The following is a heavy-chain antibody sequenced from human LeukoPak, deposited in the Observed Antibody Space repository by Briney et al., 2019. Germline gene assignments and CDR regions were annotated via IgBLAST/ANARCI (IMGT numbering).Heavy chain of an antibody. D-gene: IGHD3-22*01. CDR2: INHNGNVN. V-gene: IGHV3-7*03. J-gene: IGHJ4*02. CDR1: GFTFSSYW. Sequence: TGGSLRLSCAASGFTFSSYWMNWARQAPGKGLEWVASINHNGNVNYYVDSVKGRFTISRDNAKNSLYLQMNSLRAEDTAVYYCAKSSYYDSSGYYREYYFDYWGPGTLVTVSS. CDR3: AKSSYYDSSGYYREYYFDY.